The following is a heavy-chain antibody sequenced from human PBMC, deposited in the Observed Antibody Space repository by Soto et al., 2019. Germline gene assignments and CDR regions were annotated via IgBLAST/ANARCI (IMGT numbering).Heavy chain of an antibody. CDR1: GFTFDDYA. D-gene: IGHD3-22*01. V-gene: IGHV3-9*01. CDR3: VKRLNYNFDNIGFHG. CDR2: ISWNSGSA. Sequence: GGSLRLSCAASGFTFDDYAMHWVRQLPGKGLEWVSGISWNSGSAAYMDSVKGRFLISRDNAKKSLFLQMRSLRPEDTALYYCVKRLNYNFDNIGFHGWGQGTLVTVSS. J-gene: IGHJ4*02.